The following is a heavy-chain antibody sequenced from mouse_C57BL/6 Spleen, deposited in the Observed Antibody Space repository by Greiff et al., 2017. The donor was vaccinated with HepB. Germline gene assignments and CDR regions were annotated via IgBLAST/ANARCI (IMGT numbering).Heavy chain of an antibody. CDR1: GYTFTSYD. V-gene: IGHV1-85*01. Sequence: VQRVESGPELVKPGASVKLSCKASGYTFTSYDINWVKQRPGQGLEWIGWIYPRDGSTKYNEKFKGKATLTVDTSSSTAYMELHSLTSEDSAVYFCARLAITTVVAPGYFDVWGTGTTVTVSS. J-gene: IGHJ1*03. D-gene: IGHD1-1*01. CDR2: IYPRDGST. CDR3: ARLAITTVVAPGYFDV.